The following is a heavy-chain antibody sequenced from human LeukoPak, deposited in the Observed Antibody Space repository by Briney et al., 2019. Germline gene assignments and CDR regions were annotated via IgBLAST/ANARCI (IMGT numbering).Heavy chain of an antibody. D-gene: IGHD3-10*01. CDR2: ISGSGGST. CDR3: TRDRAGTQTWVEFDP. V-gene: IGHV3-23*01. CDR1: GFTFSSYA. J-gene: IGHJ5*02. Sequence: TGGSLRLSCAASGFTFSSYAMSWVRQAPGKGLEWVSAISGSGGSTYYADSVKGRFTISRDNSKNTLYLQMNSLRPEDTAVYYCTRDRAGTQTWVEFDPWGQGTVVTVSS.